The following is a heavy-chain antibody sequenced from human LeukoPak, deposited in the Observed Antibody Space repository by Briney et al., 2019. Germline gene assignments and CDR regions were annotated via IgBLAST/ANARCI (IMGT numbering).Heavy chain of an antibody. CDR2: IYHSGST. D-gene: IGHD5-18*01. CDR1: GYSISSGYY. V-gene: IGHV4-38-2*02. J-gene: IGHJ4*02. CDR3: ARGDTAMVTDWFDY. Sequence: SETLSLTCSVSGYSISSGYYWGWIRQPPGKGLEWIGNIYHSGSTYYNPSLKSRVTISVDTSKNQFSLKLSSVTAADTAVHYCARGDTAMVTDWFDYWGQGTLVTVSS.